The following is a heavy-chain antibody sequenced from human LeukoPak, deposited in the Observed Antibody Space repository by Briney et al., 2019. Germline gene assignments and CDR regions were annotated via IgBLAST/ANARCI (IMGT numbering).Heavy chain of an antibody. D-gene: IGHD2-2*01. CDR2: ISWNSGSI. V-gene: IGHV3-9*01. CDR1: GFTFYDYA. J-gene: IGHJ4*02. CDR3: AKDRGVVPAAPDY. Sequence: GGSLRLSCAASGFTFYDYAMHWVREAPGKGLGWVPGISWNSGSIGYAVSVKGRFTISRDNAKNSLYLQMNSLRAEDTALYYCAKDRGVVPAAPDYWGQGTLVTVSS.